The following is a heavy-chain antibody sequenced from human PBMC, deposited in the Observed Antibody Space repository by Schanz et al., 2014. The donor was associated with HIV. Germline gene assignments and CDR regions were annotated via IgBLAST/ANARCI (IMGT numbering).Heavy chain of an antibody. J-gene: IGHJ4*02. Sequence: QVQLVESGGGLVKPGGSLRLSCAASGFTFNDYFMSWIRQAPGKGLEWVAVISYDGSNKYYADSVKGRFTISRDHSKNMVYLQMNSLRAEDTAVYYCARGGLRWHPEWFDYWGQGTLVTVSS. CDR3: ARGGLRWHPEWFDY. V-gene: IGHV3-30*03. CDR2: ISYDGSNK. D-gene: IGHD4-17*01. CDR1: GFTFNDYF.